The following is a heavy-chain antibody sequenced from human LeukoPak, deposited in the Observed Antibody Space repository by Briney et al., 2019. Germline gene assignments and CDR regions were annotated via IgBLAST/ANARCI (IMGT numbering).Heavy chain of an antibody. CDR1: GGSLSGNY. CDR3: ARSRPVHCSIISCYGLDPFTY. D-gene: IGHD2-2*01. CDR2: IYNSGNI. J-gene: IGHJ1*01. V-gene: IGHV4-4*07. Sequence: SETLSLTCTVSGGSLSGNYWSWIRQPAGKGLEWIGRIYNSGNINYNPSLKSRATMSVDASKNQFSLKLSSVTAADTAIYYCARSRPVHCSIISCYGLDPFTYWGQGTLVTVSS.